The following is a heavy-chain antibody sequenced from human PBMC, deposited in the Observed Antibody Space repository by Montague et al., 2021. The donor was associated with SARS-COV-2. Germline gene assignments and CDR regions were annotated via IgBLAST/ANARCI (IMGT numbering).Heavy chain of an antibody. CDR3: ARGQPPGITFGGIISYGLDV. CDR1: GDSISSSSYN. D-gene: IGHD3-16*02. Sequence: SETLSLTCTVSGDSISSSSYNWGWIRQPPGKGLEWIGSVHYSGRPYYNPSLKSRVTIYVDTSKNQFSLKLRSVTAADTAVYYCARGQPPGITFGGIISYGLDVWGQGTTVTVSS. V-gene: IGHV4-39*01. J-gene: IGHJ6*02. CDR2: VHYSGRP.